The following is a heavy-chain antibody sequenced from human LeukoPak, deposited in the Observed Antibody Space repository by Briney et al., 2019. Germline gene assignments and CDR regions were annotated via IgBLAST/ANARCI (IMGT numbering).Heavy chain of an antibody. Sequence: SSETLSLTCAVYGGSFSGYYWSWIRQPPGKGLEWIGEINHSGSTNYNPSLKSRVTISVDASKNQFSLKLSSVTAADTAVYYCASRVKGRNWFDPWGQGTLVTVSS. CDR1: GGSFSGYY. CDR2: INHSGST. D-gene: IGHD3-9*01. J-gene: IGHJ5*02. CDR3: ASRVKGRNWFDP. V-gene: IGHV4-34*01.